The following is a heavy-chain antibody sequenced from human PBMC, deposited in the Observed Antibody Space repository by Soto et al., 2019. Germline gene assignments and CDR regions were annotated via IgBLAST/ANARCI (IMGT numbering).Heavy chain of an antibody. CDR2: INHSGST. J-gene: IGHJ4*02. CDR1: GGSFSGYY. D-gene: IGHD3-22*01. CDR3: ARVTNAPEGDSSGYYVDY. V-gene: IGHV4-34*01. Sequence: QVQLQQWGAGLLKPSETLSLTCAVYGGSFSGYYWSWIRQPPGKGLEWIGEINHSGSTNYNPSLKSRVTISVDTSKNQFSLKLSSVTAADTAVYYCARVTNAPEGDSSGYYVDYWGQGTLVTVSS.